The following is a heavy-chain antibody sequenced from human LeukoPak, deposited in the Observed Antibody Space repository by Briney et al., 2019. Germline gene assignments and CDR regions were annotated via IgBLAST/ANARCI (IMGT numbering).Heavy chain of an antibody. D-gene: IGHD3-22*01. CDR2: IYPGDSDT. Sequence: GESLKISCKGFGYSFTSYWIGWVRQMPGKGLEWMGIIYPGDSDTRYSPSFQGQVSMSADKSITIAYLQWSSLKASDTAMYYCARPSSYDSSGYLNWGQGTLVTVSS. V-gene: IGHV5-51*01. J-gene: IGHJ1*01. CDR3: ARPSSYDSSGYLN. CDR1: GYSFTSYW.